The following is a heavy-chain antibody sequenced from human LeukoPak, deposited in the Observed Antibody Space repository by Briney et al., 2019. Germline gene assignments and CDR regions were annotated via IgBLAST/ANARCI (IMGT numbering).Heavy chain of an antibody. J-gene: IGHJ6*02. Sequence: AASVKVSCKASGYTFTSYAMHWVRQAPGQRLEWMGWINAGNGNTKYSQKFQGRVTITRDTSVSTAYMELSSLRSEDTAVYYCARDLPYDFWIVDGMDVWGQGTTVTVSS. V-gene: IGHV1-3*01. CDR2: INAGNGNT. D-gene: IGHD3-3*01. CDR3: ARDLPYDFWIVDGMDV. CDR1: GYTFTSYA.